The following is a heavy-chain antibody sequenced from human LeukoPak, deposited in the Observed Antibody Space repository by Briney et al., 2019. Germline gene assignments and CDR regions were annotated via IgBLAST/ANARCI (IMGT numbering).Heavy chain of an antibody. CDR1: GFTFSDYA. D-gene: IGHD6-19*01. J-gene: IGHJ4*02. V-gene: IGHV3-49*04. Sequence: GGSLRLSCTASGFTFSDYAVTWVRQAPGKGLEWVGFIRSKAHGGTADYATSVKGRFTISRDDSNTIAYLQMDSLKTEDAAVYYCSRAHSTGWLGINDYWGQGALVTVSS. CDR2: IRSKAHGGTA. CDR3: SRAHSTGWLGINDY.